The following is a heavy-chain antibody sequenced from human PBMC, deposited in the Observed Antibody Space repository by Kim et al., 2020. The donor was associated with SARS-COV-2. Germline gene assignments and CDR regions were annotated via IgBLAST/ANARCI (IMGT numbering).Heavy chain of an antibody. V-gene: IGHV4-39*01. J-gene: IGHJ3*02. D-gene: IGHD2-2*01. Sequence: KCRVTISVDTSKTQFSLKLSSVTAADTAVYYCARLFKDIVVVPAASHFDIWGQGTMVTVSS. CDR3: ARLFKDIVVVPAASHFDI.